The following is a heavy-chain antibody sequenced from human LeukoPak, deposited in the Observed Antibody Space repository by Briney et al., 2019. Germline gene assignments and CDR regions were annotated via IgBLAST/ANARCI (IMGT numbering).Heavy chain of an antibody. CDR3: ATGSDYGDYDY. V-gene: IGHV3-53*05. CDR1: GFTVSGNY. Sequence: GGSLRLSCAASGFTVSGNYMSWVRQAPGKGLECVAVIYSGGDTYYADSAKGRFTISRDNSKNTLYLQMNSLRAEDTAVYYCATGSDYGDYDYWGQGTLVTVSS. J-gene: IGHJ4*02. D-gene: IGHD4-17*01. CDR2: IYSGGDT.